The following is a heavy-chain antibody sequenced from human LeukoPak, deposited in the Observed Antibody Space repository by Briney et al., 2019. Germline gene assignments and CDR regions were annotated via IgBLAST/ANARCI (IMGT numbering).Heavy chain of an antibody. CDR2: IYSGGST. D-gene: IGHD3/OR15-3a*01. CDR3: AKAPWTDY. CDR1: GFTVSRNY. J-gene: IGHJ4*02. Sequence: RGSLRLSCAASGFTVSRNYMSWVRQAPGKGLEWVSIIYSGGSTYYADSVKGRFTISRDNSKNTLYLQMNSLRAEDTAVYYCAKAPWTDYWGQGTLVTVSS. V-gene: IGHV3-66*01.